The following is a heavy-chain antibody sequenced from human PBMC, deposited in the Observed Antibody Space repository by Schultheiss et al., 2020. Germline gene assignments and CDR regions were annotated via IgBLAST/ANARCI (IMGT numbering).Heavy chain of an antibody. CDR3: AREETYYYDSSGPYYFDY. V-gene: IGHV3-11*06. Sequence: GGSMRLSCAASGFTFSDYYMSWIRQAPGKGLEWVSYISSSSSYTNYADSVKGRFTISRDNAKNSLYLQMNSLRAEDTAVYYCAREETYYYDSSGPYYFDYWGQGTLVTVAS. J-gene: IGHJ4*02. D-gene: IGHD3-22*01. CDR1: GFTFSDYY. CDR2: ISSSSSYT.